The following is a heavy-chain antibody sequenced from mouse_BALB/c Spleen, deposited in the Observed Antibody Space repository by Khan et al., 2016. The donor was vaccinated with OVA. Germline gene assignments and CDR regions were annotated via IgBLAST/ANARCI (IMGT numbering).Heavy chain of an antibody. D-gene: IGHD1-3*01. Sequence: QVQLQQSGAELVRPGVSVKISCKGSGYTFTDFAMHWVKQSHAKSLEWLGVISTYYGDADYNPKFRDKATMTVDKSSSTAYMELAALTSADSAINDWVRGSGKSRFAYWGQGTLVTVSA. CDR2: ISTYYGDA. V-gene: IGHV1S137*01. CDR3: VRGSGKSRFAY. CDR1: GYTFTDFA. J-gene: IGHJ3*01.